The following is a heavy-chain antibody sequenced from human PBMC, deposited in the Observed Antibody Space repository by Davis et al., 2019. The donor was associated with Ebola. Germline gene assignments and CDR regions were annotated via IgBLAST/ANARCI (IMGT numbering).Heavy chain of an antibody. J-gene: IGHJ4*02. CDR2: ISAYNGNT. V-gene: IGHV1-18*04. Sequence: ASVKVSCKTSGYTFTDYYMHWVRQPPGQGLEWMGWISAYNGNTNYAQKLQGRVTMTEDTSTDTAYMELSSLRSEDTAVYYCATLSGYDQGDYWGQGTLVTVSS. D-gene: IGHD5-12*01. CDR1: GYTFTDYY. CDR3: ATLSGYDQGDY.